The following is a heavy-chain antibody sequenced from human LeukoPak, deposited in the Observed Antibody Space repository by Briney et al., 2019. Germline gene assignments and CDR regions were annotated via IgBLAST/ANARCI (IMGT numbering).Heavy chain of an antibody. J-gene: IGHJ4*02. CDR3: AKDRVGTVTTFNDY. Sequence: PGGSLRLSCAASGFTFSSYSMNWVRQAPGKGLEWVSYISSSSNTIYYADSVKGRFTISRDNSKNTLYLQMNSLRAEDTAMYYCAKDRVGTVTTFNDYWGQGTLVTVSS. D-gene: IGHD4-17*01. CDR2: ISSSSNTI. CDR1: GFTFSSYS. V-gene: IGHV3-48*01.